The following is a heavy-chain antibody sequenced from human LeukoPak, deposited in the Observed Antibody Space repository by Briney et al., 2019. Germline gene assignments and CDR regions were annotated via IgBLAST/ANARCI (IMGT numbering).Heavy chain of an antibody. CDR2: INGEGGNT. J-gene: IGHJ4*02. CDR3: ARGRGTCSGDSCYFDY. CDR1: GFTFSTYW. D-gene: IGHD2-15*01. Sequence: GGSLRLSCAASGFTFSTYWIHWVRQAQGKGLVWVSRINGEGGNTIYADSVRGRFTISRDNAKNTLYLQMNSLRAEDTAVYYCARGRGTCSGDSCYFDYWGQGTLVTVSS. V-gene: IGHV3-74*01.